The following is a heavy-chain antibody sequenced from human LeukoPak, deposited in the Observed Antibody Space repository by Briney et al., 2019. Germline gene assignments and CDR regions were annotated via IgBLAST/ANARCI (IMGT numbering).Heavy chain of an antibody. V-gene: IGHV3-30*18. D-gene: IGHD6-6*01. J-gene: IGHJ4*02. CDR2: ISYDGSNK. CDR1: GFTFSSYG. Sequence: GGSLRLSCAASGFTFSSYGMHWVRQAPGKGLEWVAVISYDGSNKYYADSVKGRFTISRDNSKNTLYLQMGSLRAEDTAVYYCAKAESYTSSYLHYWGQGTLVAVSS. CDR3: AKAESYTSSYLHY.